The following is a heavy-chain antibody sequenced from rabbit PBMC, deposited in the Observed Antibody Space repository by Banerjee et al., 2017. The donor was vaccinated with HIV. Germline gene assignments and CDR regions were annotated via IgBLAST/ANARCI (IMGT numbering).Heavy chain of an antibody. CDR1: GFSFSSSYY. V-gene: IGHV1S40*01. J-gene: IGHJ6*01. Sequence: QSLEESGGGLVQPEGSLTLTCTASGFSFSSSYYMCWVRQAPGKGLEWIGCIYAGSSGSTYYASWAKGRFTISKTSSTTVTLKMTSLTAADTATYFCATDRGTGDIYYHGMDLWGQGTLVTVS. CDR3: ATDRGTGDIYYHGMDL. CDR2: IYAGSSGST. D-gene: IGHD7-1*01.